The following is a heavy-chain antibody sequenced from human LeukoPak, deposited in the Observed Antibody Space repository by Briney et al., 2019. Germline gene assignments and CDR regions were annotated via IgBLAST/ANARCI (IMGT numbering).Heavy chain of an antibody. J-gene: IGHJ6*02. CDR1: GYTFTSYA. V-gene: IGHV7-4-1*02. CDR3: ASVAYCSSTSCYDYYYGMDV. Sequence: GASVKVSCKASGYTFTSYAMNWVRQAPGQGLEWMGWINTNTGNPTYAQGFTGRFVFSLDTSVSTAYLQISSLKAEDTAVYYCASVAYCSSTSCYDYYYGMDVWGQGTTVTVSS. CDR2: INTNTGNP. D-gene: IGHD2-2*01.